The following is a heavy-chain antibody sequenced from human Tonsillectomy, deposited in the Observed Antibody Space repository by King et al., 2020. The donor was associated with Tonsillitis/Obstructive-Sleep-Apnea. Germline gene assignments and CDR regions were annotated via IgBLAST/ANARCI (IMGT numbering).Heavy chain of an antibody. J-gene: IGHJ5*02. V-gene: IGHV3-7*01. CDR1: GFTFSRYW. Sequence: VQLVESGGGLVQPGGSLRLSCAASGFTFSRYWMSWVRQAPGKGLEWVANIKQDGSEKYYVDSVKGRFTISRDNAKNSLYLQMNSLRAEDTAVYYCARGGYCSSTSCCLFDPWGQGPLVTVSS. CDR3: ARGGYCSSTSCCLFDP. CDR2: IKQDGSEK. D-gene: IGHD2-2*03.